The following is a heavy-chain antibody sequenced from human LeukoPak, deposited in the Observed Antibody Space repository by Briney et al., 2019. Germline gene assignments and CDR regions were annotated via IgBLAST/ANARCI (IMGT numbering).Heavy chain of an antibody. CDR3: ARIRSSGHYYGSGSYLIDY. CDR1: GFSLSTSGMC. D-gene: IGHD3-10*01. J-gene: IGHJ4*02. CDR2: IDWDDDK. Sequence: SGPALVKPTQTLTLTCTFSGFSLSTSGMCVSWIRQPPGKALEWLARIDWDDDKYYSTSLKTRLTISKDTSKNQVVLTMTNMDPVDTATYYCARIRSSGHYYGSGSYLIDYWGQGILVTVSS. V-gene: IGHV2-70*11.